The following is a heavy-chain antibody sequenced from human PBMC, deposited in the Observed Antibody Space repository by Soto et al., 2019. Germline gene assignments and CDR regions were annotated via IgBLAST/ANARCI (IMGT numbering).Heavy chain of an antibody. CDR3: AKASTSGAYCSGGTCYSYYYYMDV. CDR2: IVGSGGRT. Sequence: EVQLLESGGGLVQPGGSLRLSCAASGFTFSNYGMNWVRQAPGKGLEWVSSIVGSGGRTYYADSVRGRFTVSRDDYKNTLYLQMSSLRAEDTAVYYCAKASTSGAYCSGGTCYSYYYYMDVWGIGTTVTVSS. J-gene: IGHJ6*03. CDR1: GFTFSNYG. V-gene: IGHV3-23*01. D-gene: IGHD2-15*01.